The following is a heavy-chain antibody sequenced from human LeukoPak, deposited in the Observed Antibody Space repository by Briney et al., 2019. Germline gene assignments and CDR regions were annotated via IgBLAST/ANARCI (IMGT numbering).Heavy chain of an antibody. D-gene: IGHD2-2*01. Sequence: GAPVKVSCKASGYTFTSYYMHWVRQAPGQGLEWMGIINPSGGSTSYARKFQGRVTMTRDMSTSTVYMELSSLRSEDTAVYYCARDRDPYCSSTSCYPGLLYWGQGTLVTVSS. J-gene: IGHJ4*02. CDR1: GYTFTSYY. CDR2: INPSGGST. CDR3: ARDRDPYCSSTSCYPGLLY. V-gene: IGHV1-46*01.